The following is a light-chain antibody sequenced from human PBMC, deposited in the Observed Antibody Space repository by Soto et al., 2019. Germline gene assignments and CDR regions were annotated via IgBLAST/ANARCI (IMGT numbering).Light chain of an antibody. CDR3: QQSYSTPQT. Sequence: DIQMTQSPSSLSASVGDRVTITCRASQSISSYLNWYQQKPGKSPKLLIYAASSLQSGVPSRFSGSGSGTDFTLTISSLQPEDFGTYYCQQSYSTPQTFGQGTKVDIK. CDR2: AAS. J-gene: IGKJ1*01. V-gene: IGKV1-39*01. CDR1: QSISSY.